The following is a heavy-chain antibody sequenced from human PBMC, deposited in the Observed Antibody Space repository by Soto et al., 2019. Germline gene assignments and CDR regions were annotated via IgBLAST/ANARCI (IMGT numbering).Heavy chain of an antibody. CDR3: ASSNIAAAGFYYYGMDV. CDR1: GGYISGYY. CDR2: IYSSGST. J-gene: IGHJ6*02. V-gene: IGHV4-59*01. D-gene: IGHD6-13*01. Sequence: SETLSLTCTVAGGYISGYYWSWIRQPPGKGLQWIGYIYSSGSTNYNPSLKSRVTISVDTSKNQFSLKLNSVTAADTAMYYCASSNIAAAGFYYYGMDVWGRGTTVTVSS.